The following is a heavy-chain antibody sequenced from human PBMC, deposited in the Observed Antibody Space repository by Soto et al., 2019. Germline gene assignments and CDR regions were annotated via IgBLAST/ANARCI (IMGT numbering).Heavy chain of an antibody. D-gene: IGHD3-10*02. J-gene: IGHJ5*02. CDR3: ARGLSSGRYYNQCNWFDP. V-gene: IGHV1-18*01. Sequence: QVQLVQSGGEVKKPGASVKVSCKASGYTFTNYGISWVRQAPGQGLEWMGWINVYNGNTQYAQKXQGRVTLTTEXXMXTAXTELRSMRPDGTAVYYWARGLSSGRYYNQCNWFDPWGQGTLVTVSS. CDR1: GYTFTNYG. CDR2: INVYNGNT.